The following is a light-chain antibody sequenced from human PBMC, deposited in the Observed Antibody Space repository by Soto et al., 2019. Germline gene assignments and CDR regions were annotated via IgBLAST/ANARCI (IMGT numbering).Light chain of an antibody. CDR2: GAS. Sequence: EIVLTQSPGTLSLSPGERATLSCRASESVRSNYLAWYRRKPGQATRLLIYGASNRATDIPGRFSGSGSGKDYTITITRLEQEELAVYYCQQYGSSPTTLGPVTRVEIK. J-gene: IGKJ1*01. V-gene: IGKV3-20*01. CDR1: ESVRSNY. CDR3: QQYGSSPTT.